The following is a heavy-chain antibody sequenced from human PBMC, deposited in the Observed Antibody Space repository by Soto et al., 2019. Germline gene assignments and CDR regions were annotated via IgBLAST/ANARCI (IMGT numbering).Heavy chain of an antibody. Sequence: GGSLRLSCAASGFTFSSYGMHWVRQAPGKGLEWVAVISYDVSNKYYADSVKGRFTISRDNSKNTLYLQMNSLRAEDTAVYYCAKDGGYSSGWYVGIDYWGQGTLVTVSS. CDR1: GFTFSSYG. V-gene: IGHV3-30*18. J-gene: IGHJ4*02. CDR3: AKDGGYSSGWYVGIDY. CDR2: ISYDVSNK. D-gene: IGHD6-19*01.